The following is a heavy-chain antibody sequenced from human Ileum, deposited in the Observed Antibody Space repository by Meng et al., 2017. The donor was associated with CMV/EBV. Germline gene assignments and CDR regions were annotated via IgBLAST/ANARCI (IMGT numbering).Heavy chain of an antibody. J-gene: IGHJ3*02. V-gene: IGHV3-30*04. CDR1: GFTLQMYP. D-gene: IGHD3-3*01. CDR3: ARVEGFLEWHNSRAQPYDI. Sequence: GESLKISCAASGFTLQMYPVHWVRQAPGKGLEWVAVISHDGSKEYFADSVKGRFTVSRDNSKNTVYMQMNNLRIEDTAVYYCARVEGFLEWHNSRAQPYDIWGQGTMVTVSS. CDR2: ISHDGSKE.